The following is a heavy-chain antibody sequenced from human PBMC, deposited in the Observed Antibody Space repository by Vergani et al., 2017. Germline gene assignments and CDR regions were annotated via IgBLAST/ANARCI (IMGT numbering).Heavy chain of an antibody. D-gene: IGHD3-9*01. CDR2: INHSGSA. Sequence: QVQLQQWGAGLVKPSETLSLTCVVHGGSLRGSYWSWIRQPPGKGLEWIGEINHSGSANYNPSLQSRVTISIDTSKNQFSLRLFSVTAAEKAVYYCARAGIWLPNNWGQGTLVTVS. CDR3: ARAGIWLPNN. V-gene: IGHV4-34*02. J-gene: IGHJ4*02. CDR1: GGSLRGSY.